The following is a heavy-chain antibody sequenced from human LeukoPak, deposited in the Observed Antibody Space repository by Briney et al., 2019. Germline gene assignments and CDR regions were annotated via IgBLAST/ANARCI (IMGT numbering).Heavy chain of an antibody. CDR1: GYSFNNYW. CDR2: IWPGDSDT. J-gene: IGHJ4*02. V-gene: IGHV5-51*01. Sequence: GESLKISCKGSGYSFNNYWIGWVRQMPGKGLEWMGIIWPGDSDTKYSPSFQGQVTISVDKSISTAYLQWSSLKASDAAIYYCARQYYDILTGLYIHFDYWGQGTLVTVSS. CDR3: ARQYYDILTGLYIHFDY. D-gene: IGHD3-9*01.